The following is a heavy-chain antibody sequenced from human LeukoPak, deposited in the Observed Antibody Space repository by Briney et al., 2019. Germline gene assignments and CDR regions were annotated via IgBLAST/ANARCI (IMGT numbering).Heavy chain of an antibody. CDR3: AREGSYYDFWSGYFADRPYNWFDP. CDR2: ISYDGSNK. D-gene: IGHD3-3*01. Sequence: GRSLRLSCAASGFTFSSYAMHWVRQAPGKGLEWVAVISYDGSNKYYADFVKGRFTISRDKSKNTLYLQMNSLRAEDTAVYYCAREGSYYDFWSGYFADRPYNWFDPWGQGTLVTVSS. V-gene: IGHV3-30-3*01. CDR1: GFTFSSYA. J-gene: IGHJ5*02.